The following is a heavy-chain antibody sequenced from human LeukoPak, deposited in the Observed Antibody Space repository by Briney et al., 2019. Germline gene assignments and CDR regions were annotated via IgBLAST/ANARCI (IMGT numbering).Heavy chain of an antibody. CDR3: ARDPRMITFGGVIVPLDY. CDR2: ISAYNGNT. CDR1: GYTFTSYG. D-gene: IGHD3-16*02. Sequence: ASVKVSCEASGYTFTSYGISWVRQAPGQGLEWMGWISAYNGNTNYAQKLQGRVTMTTDTSTSTAYMELRSLRSDDTAVYYCARDPRMITFGGVIVPLDYWGQGTLVTVSS. J-gene: IGHJ4*02. V-gene: IGHV1-18*01.